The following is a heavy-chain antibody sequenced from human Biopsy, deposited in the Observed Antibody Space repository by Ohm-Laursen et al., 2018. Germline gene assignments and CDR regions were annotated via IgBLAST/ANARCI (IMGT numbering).Heavy chain of an antibody. CDR2: INKDGSTL. V-gene: IGHV3-74*03. CDR1: GFTFSSYW. CDR3: AKDLHNYGMDV. Sequence: SLRLSCTASGFTFSSYWMNWVRQVPGKGLVWVATINKDGSTLQYVDSMKGRFTISRDNAKNTLHLQMNSLRADDTAIYYCAKDLHNYGMDVWGQGTTVTVSS. J-gene: IGHJ6*02.